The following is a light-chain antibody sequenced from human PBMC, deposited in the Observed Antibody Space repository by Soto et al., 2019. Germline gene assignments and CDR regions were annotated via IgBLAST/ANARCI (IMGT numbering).Light chain of an antibody. V-gene: IGLV1-44*01. J-gene: IGLJ2*01. CDR3: AAWEDSLNGAV. CDR1: SSNIGSNT. CDR2: SNN. Sequence: QSVLTQPPSASGTPGQRVTISCSGSSSNIGSNTVNWYQQLPGTAPKLLIYSNNQRPSGVPERFSGSKSGTSASLAISELQSEDEADYYCAAWEDSLNGAVFGGGTQLTVL.